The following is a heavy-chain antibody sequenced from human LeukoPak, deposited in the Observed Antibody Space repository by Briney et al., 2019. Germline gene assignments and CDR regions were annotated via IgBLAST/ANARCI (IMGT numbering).Heavy chain of an antibody. J-gene: IGHJ5*02. CDR2: IHASGST. CDR1: NGSISSYY. V-gene: IGHV4-4*07. CDR3: ARGDRAVAGAWGWFDP. D-gene: IGHD6-19*01. Sequence: SETLSLTCTVSNGSISSYYWSWIRQPAGKGLEWIGRIHASGSTNYNPSLKSRVTMSVDTPKNQFSLKLSSVTAADTAIYFCARGDRAVAGAWGWFDPWGQGTLVTVSS.